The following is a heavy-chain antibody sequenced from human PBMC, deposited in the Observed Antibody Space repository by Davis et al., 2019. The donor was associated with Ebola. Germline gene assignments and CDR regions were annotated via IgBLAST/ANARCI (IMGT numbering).Heavy chain of an antibody. V-gene: IGHV3-48*03. D-gene: IGHD3-10*01. CDR1: GFTFSSFE. CDR2: ISPSGTTI. Sequence: GGSLRLSCAASGFTFSSFEMNWVRQAPGKGLEWISYISPSGTTIYYADSVKGRFTISRDNAKNTVYLQMNSLRAEDSAIYYCGKTALYSSGSYSDYWGQGTLVTVSS. J-gene: IGHJ4*02. CDR3: GKTALYSSGSYSDY.